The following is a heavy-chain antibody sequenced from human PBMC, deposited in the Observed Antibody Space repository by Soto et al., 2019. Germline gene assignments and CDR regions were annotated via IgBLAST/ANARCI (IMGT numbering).Heavy chain of an antibody. V-gene: IGHV1-46*01. CDR3: PRDQGGDDDSSGYIPLWLLGYFDY. CDR2: INPSDGST. J-gene: IGHJ4*02. Sequence: ASVKVSCKASGYTFTSYYMDWVRQPPGQGLEWVGVINPSDGSTSYAQKFQGRVTMTRDTSTSTVYMELSSLRSEDTAVYYCPRDQGGDDDSSGYIPLWLLGYFDYWGQGTLVTVSS. CDR1: GYTFTSYY. D-gene: IGHD3-22*01.